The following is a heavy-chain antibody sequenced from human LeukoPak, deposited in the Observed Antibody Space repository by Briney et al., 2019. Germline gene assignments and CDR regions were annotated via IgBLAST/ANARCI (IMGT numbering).Heavy chain of an antibody. CDR2: IYYSGST. J-gene: IGHJ4*02. CDR3: ARVPHYYGSGSYAAFDY. D-gene: IGHD3-10*01. Sequence: PSETLCLTCTVSGGSISSGGYYWSWIRQHPGKGLEWIGYIYYSGSTYYNPSLKNRVTISVDTSKNQFSLKLSSVTAADTAVYYCARVPHYYGSGSYAAFDYWGQGTLVTVSS. CDR1: GGSISSGGYY. V-gene: IGHV4-31*03.